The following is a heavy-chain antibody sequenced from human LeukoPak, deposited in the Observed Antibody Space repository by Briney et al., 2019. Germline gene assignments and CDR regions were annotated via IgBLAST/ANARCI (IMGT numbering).Heavy chain of an antibody. CDR3: AKDRSWN. V-gene: IGHV3-30*18. Sequence: GRSLRLSCAASGFTFSSYGMHWVRQAPGKGLEWVAVISYDGSNKYYADSVKGRFTISRDNSKNTLYLQMNSLRAEDTAVYYCAKDRSWNWGQGTLVTVSS. D-gene: IGHD3-3*01. CDR2: ISYDGSNK. CDR1: GFTFSSYG. J-gene: IGHJ4*02.